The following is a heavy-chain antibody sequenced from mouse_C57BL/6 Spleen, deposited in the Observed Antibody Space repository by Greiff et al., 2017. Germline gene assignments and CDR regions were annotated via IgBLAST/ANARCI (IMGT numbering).Heavy chain of an antibody. V-gene: IGHV1-82*01. CDR3: ARGGYSNPWFAY. Sequence: VNVVESGPELVKPGASVKISCKASGYAFSSSWMNWVKQRPGKGLEWFGRIYPGDGDTNYNGKFKGKATLTADKSSSTAYMQLSSLTSEDSAVYFCARGGYSNPWFAYWGQGTLVTVSA. D-gene: IGHD2-5*01. CDR2: IYPGDGDT. CDR1: GYAFSSSW. J-gene: IGHJ3*01.